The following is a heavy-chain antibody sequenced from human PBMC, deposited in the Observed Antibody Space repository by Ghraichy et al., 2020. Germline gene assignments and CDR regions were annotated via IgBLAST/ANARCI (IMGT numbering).Heavy chain of an antibody. D-gene: IGHD3-16*01. V-gene: IGHV1-8*01. CDR2: MNPNSGNT. CDR3: ARWDDYVSKNYYGMDV. Sequence: ASVKVSCKASGYTFTSYDINWVRQATGQGLEWMGWMNPNSGNTGYAQKFQGRVTMTRNTSISTAYMELSSLRSEDTAVYYCARWDDYVSKNYYGMDVWGQGTTVTVSS. J-gene: IGHJ6*02. CDR1: GYTFTSYD.